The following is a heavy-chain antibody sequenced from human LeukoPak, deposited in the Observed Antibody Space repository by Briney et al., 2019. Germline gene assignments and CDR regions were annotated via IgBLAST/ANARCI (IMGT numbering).Heavy chain of an antibody. Sequence: SETMSLTCTVSGGSISSYYWIWISQPPGKGLEWIGEITHSGSTNYNPYLTSRGTISQESFKNHFSLKLTSVTPAATAVYYGARDTPMMGHFDYWGQGTLVTVSS. V-gene: IGHV4-34*01. D-gene: IGHD3-22*01. CDR2: ITHSGST. CDR3: ARDTPMMGHFDY. J-gene: IGHJ4*02. CDR1: GGSISSYY.